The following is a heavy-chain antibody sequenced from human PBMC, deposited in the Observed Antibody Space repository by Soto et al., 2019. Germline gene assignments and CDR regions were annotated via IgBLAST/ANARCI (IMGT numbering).Heavy chain of an antibody. D-gene: IGHD6-6*01. CDR3: ARKDSRLSIAARRGGFDY. V-gene: IGHV4-39*01. CDR2: IYYSGST. J-gene: IGHJ4*02. Sequence: SETLSLTCTVSGGSISSSSYYWGWIRQPPGKGLEWIGSIYYSGSTYYNPSLKSRVTISVDTSKNQFSLKLSSVTAADTAVYYCARKDSRLSIAARRGGFDYWGQGTLVTVSS. CDR1: GGSISSSSYY.